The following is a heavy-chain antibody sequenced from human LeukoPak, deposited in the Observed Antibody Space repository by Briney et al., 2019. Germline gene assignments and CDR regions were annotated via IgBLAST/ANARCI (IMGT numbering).Heavy chain of an antibody. V-gene: IGHV5-51*01. J-gene: IGHJ4*02. Sequence: GESLKISCKGSGYSFTDYWIGWVRQMPGKGLEWMGILFPGDSDHRYSPTFQGQVTISVDKSINTAYLQWGNLRASDSAMYFCARVERYVGTGFLGGFDFWGQGTLVTVSS. CDR3: ARVERYVGTGFLGGFDF. CDR1: GYSFTDYW. CDR2: LFPGDSDH. D-gene: IGHD2-8*02.